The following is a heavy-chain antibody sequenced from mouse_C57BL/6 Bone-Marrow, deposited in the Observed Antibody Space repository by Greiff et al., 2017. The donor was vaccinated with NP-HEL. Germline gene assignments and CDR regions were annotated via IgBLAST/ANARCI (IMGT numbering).Heavy chain of an antibody. J-gene: IGHJ2*01. CDR2: IDPEDGDT. V-gene: IGHV14-1*01. CDR1: GFNFTDYY. CDR3: TSYRNQRGYYFDY. D-gene: IGHD2-5*01. Sequence: EVQLQQSGAELVRPGASVKLSCTASGFNFTDYYMHWVKQRPEQGLEWIGRIDPEDGDTEYAPKFPGKATMTADTSANTTYLQLSSLTSEDTAVYYCTSYRNQRGYYFDYWGQGTTLTVSS.